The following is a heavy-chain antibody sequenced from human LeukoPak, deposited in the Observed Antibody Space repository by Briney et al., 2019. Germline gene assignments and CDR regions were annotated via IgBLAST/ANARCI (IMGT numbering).Heavy chain of an antibody. J-gene: IGHJ4*02. CDR1: GFTFSTFA. CDR3: ARDHSYGSGSYPFDY. V-gene: IGHV3-48*03. CDR2: ISSSGSTI. D-gene: IGHD3-10*01. Sequence: GGSLRLSCAASGFTFSTFAMHWVRQAPGKGLEWVSYISSSGSTIYYADSVKGRFTISRDNAKNSLYLQMNSLRAEDTAVYYCARDHSYGSGSYPFDYWGQGTLVTVSS.